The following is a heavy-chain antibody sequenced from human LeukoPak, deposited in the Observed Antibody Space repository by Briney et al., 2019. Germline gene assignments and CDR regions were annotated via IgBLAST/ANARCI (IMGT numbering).Heavy chain of an antibody. D-gene: IGHD3-3*01. V-gene: IGHV4-59*01. CDR3: ARGSDYADY. CDR1: GGSISSYY. J-gene: IGHJ4*02. Sequence: PSETLSLTCTVSGGSISSYYWSWIRQPPGKGLEWIGYMYYSGITNYNPSLKSRVTISINTSKNQFSLRLSSVTAADTAVYYCARGSDYADYWGQGTLVTVSS. CDR2: MYYSGIT.